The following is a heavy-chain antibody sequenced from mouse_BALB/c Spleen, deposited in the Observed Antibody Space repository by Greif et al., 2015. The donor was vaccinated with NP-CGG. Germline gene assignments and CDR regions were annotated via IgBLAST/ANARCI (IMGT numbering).Heavy chain of an antibody. J-gene: IGHJ2*01. CDR2: INPSTGYT. CDR1: GYTFTSYW. V-gene: IGHV1-7*01. CDR3: ARKKLTAFDY. Sequence: QVQLKQSGAELAKPGASVKMSCKASGYTFTSYWMHWVKQRPGQGLEWIGYINPSTGYTEYNQKFKDKATLTADKSSSTAYMQLSSLTSEDSAVYYCARKKLTAFDYWGQGTTLTVSS. D-gene: IGHD4-1*01.